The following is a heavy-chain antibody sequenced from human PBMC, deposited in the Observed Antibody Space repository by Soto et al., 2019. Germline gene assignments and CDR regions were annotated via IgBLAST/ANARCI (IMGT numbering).Heavy chain of an antibody. CDR2: IYHRGST. CDR3: AGGPGVARNY. D-gene: IGHD5-12*01. V-gene: IGHV4-30-2*01. Sequence: QLQLQESGSGLVKPSQTLSLTCAVSGGYISSGGYSWSWIRQPPGKGMEWIGYIYHRGSTYYNPSLNSRVTISVDRSKNQFSLKLSSVTAADTAVYYCAGGPGVARNYWGQGTLVTVSS. CDR1: GGYISSGGYS. J-gene: IGHJ4*02.